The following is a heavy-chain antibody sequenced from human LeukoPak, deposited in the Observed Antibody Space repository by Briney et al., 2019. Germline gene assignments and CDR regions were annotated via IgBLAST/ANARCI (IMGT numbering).Heavy chain of an antibody. Sequence: GGSLRLSCAAYGFSFSTYWMAWVRQAPGKGLEWVANIKGDESARHQADSVKGRFTISRDNAQNSVYLQMSRLRGEDTAVYYCARDVGGSLDYWGQGTLVTVSS. CDR3: ARDVGGSLDY. J-gene: IGHJ4*02. CDR2: IKGDESAR. D-gene: IGHD1-26*01. V-gene: IGHV3-7*01. CDR1: GFSFSTYW.